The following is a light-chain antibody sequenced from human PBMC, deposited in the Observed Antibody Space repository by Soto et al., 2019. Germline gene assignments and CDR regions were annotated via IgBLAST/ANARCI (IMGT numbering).Light chain of an antibody. CDR2: EVT. J-gene: IGLJ2*01. CDR1: SSDVGSYNF. CDR3: CSFAGDSTVI. V-gene: IGLV2-23*02. Sequence: QSALPQPASVSVSPGQSITISCPGTSSDVGSYNFVSWYQQQPGKAPKLMIYEVTKRPSGVSNRFSASKSGNTASLIISGLQAEDEADYYCCSFAGDSTVIFGGGTKVTVL.